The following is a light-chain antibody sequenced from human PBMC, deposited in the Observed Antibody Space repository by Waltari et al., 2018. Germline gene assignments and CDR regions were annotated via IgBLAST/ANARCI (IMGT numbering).Light chain of an antibody. CDR1: ATGSEG. J-gene: IGLJ1*01. Sequence: SYELTQTPSVSVAPGPTATITCGGDATGSEGAHWYQQKPGQAPVVVVYNDDDRPFGIPERFSGSKSGNTATLTITRVEAADEADYYCQVWDSRREHFLFGIGTRVTVL. CDR2: NDD. V-gene: IGLV3-21*02. CDR3: QVWDSRREHFL.